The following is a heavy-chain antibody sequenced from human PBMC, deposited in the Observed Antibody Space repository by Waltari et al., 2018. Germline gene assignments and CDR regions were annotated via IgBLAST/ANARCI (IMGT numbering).Heavy chain of an antibody. CDR3: ATAARRRDVGDLS. Sequence: EVQLVESGGGLVQPGGSLRLSCGVSGFTFSSYSMNWVRQAPGKGLEWVSYISGSSSTIYYAESVKGRFTISRDNAKNSMHLQMSSLRAEDTAVYYCATAARRRDVGDLSWGQGTLVTVSS. CDR1: GFTFSSYS. J-gene: IGHJ4*02. CDR2: ISGSSSTI. D-gene: IGHD3-16*02. V-gene: IGHV3-48*01.